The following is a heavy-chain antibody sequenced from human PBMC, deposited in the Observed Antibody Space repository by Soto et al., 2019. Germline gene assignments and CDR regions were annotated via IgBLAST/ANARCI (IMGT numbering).Heavy chain of an antibody. J-gene: IGHJ4*02. V-gene: IGHV3-33*01. CDR2: IWYDGSNK. CDR3: ARGMVRGVILDY. Sequence: GGSLRLSCAASGFTFSSYGMHWVRQAPGKGLEWVAVIWYDGSNKYYADSVKGLFTISRDNSKNTLYLQMNSLRAEDTSVYYCARGMVRGVILDYWGQGTLVTVSS. D-gene: IGHD3-10*01. CDR1: GFTFSSYG.